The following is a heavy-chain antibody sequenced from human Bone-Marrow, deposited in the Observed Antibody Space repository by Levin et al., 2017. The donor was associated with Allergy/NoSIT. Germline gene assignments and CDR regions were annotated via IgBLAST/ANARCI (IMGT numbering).Heavy chain of an antibody. CDR1: GFTFSSYW. CDR2: INSDGSST. J-gene: IGHJ5*02. V-gene: IGHV3-74*01. D-gene: IGHD6-19*01. CDR3: ARARAVAGTGGFDP. Sequence: LSLTCAASGFTFSSYWMHWVRQAPGKGLVWVSRINSDGSSTSYADSVKGRFTISRDNAKNTLYLQMNSLRAEDTAVYYCARARAVAGTGGFDPWGQGTLVTVSS.